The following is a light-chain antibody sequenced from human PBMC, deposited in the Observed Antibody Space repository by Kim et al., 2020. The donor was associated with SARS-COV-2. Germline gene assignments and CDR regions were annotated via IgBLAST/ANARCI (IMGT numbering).Light chain of an antibody. CDR3: QAWDSSTWV. V-gene: IGLV3-1*01. J-gene: IGLJ3*02. Sequence: VSPGQTASITCSGDKLGDKYASWYQKKPGQSPVLVIYQDRKRPSGIPERFSGSNSGNTATLTISGTQAMDEADYYCQAWDSSTWVFGGGTQLTVL. CDR1: KLGDKY. CDR2: QDR.